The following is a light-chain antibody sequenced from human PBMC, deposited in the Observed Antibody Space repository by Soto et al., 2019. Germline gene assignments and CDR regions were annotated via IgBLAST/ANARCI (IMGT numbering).Light chain of an antibody. J-gene: IGKJ1*01. Sequence: EIVLTQSPGTLSLSPGERATLSCRASQSVSNSYLAWYQQKPGQAPRLLIYGASSRATGIPDRFSGSGSGTDFTLTIRRLEPEDFAVYYCQQYGSLPWTCGQGTKVEIK. V-gene: IGKV3-20*01. CDR1: QSVSNSY. CDR2: GAS. CDR3: QQYGSLPWT.